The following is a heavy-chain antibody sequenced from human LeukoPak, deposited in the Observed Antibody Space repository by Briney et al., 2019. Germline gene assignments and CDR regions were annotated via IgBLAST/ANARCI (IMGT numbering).Heavy chain of an antibody. V-gene: IGHV4-59*08. CDR3: ARQMDTAMVTGHYYYYVDV. J-gene: IGHJ6*03. Sequence: PSETLSLTCTVSGGSISSYYWSWIRQPPGKGLEWIGYIYYSGSTNYNPSLKSRVTISVDTSKNQFSLKLSSVTAADTAAYYCARQMDTAMVTGHYYYYVDVWGKGTTVTVSS. CDR1: GGSISSYY. CDR2: IYYSGST. D-gene: IGHD5-18*01.